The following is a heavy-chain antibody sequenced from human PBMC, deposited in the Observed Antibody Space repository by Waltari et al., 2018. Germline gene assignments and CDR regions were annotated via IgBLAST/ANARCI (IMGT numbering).Heavy chain of an antibody. CDR1: GFTFSSYA. Sequence: QVQLVESGGGVVQPGRSLRLSCAASGFTFSSYAMHWVRQAPGKGLEWVAVISYDGSNKYYADSMKGRFTISRDNSKNTLYLQMNSLRAEDTAVYYCAREPVGGAAAGYDYWGQGTLVTVSS. D-gene: IGHD6-13*01. V-gene: IGHV3-30-3*01. CDR2: ISYDGSNK. J-gene: IGHJ4*02. CDR3: AREPVGGAAAGYDY.